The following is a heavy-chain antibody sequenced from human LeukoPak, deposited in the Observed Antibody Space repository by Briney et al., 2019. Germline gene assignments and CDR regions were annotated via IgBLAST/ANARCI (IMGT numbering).Heavy chain of an antibody. V-gene: IGHV4-39*01. J-gene: IGHJ5*02. Sequence: PSETLSLTCTVSGGSISSSSYYWGWIRQPPGKGLEWIGSIYYSGSTYYNPSLKSRVTISVDTSKNQFSLKLSSVTAADTAVYYCASTIAAAGTPYNWFVPWSQGSPVTVSS. D-gene: IGHD6-13*01. CDR2: IYYSGST. CDR3: ASTIAAAGTPYNWFVP. CDR1: GGSISSSSYY.